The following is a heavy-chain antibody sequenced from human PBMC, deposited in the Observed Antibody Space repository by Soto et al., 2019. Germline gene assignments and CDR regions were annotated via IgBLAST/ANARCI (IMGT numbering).Heavy chain of an antibody. V-gene: IGHV4-39*01. D-gene: IGHD6-13*01. J-gene: IGHJ6*02. CDR1: SGSISSSSYY. CDR2: IYYRGST. CDR3: ARTLSSSWYDSFDYYYYGMDV. Sequence: SDTLSLTCTLSSGSISSSSYYWGWIRQPRGQGLEWIGSIYYRGSTYYNPSLKSRVNIAVDTSKNEFSLKLSSVTAADTAVYYCARTLSSSWYDSFDYYYYGMDVWGQGTTVT.